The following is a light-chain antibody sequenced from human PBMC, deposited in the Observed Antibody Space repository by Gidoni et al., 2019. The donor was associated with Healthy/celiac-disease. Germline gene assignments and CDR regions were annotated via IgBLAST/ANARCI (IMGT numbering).Light chain of an antibody. CDR2: DAS. V-gene: IGKV3-11*01. CDR3: QQRSNWPLT. J-gene: IGKJ4*01. Sequence: EIVLTQSPATLSLYPGERATLSCRASQSVSSYLAWYQQKPGQAPSLLIYDASNRATGIPARFSGSGSGTDFTLTISSLEPEDFAVYYWQQRSNWPLTFGGGTKVEIK. CDR1: QSVSSY.